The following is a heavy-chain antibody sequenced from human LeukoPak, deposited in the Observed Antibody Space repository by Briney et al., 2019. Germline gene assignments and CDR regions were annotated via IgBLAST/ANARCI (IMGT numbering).Heavy chain of an antibody. Sequence: TSETLSLTCTVSGGSISSSSYYWGWIRQPPGKGLEWIGSIYYSGSTYYNPSLKSRVTISVDTSKNQFSLKLSSVTAADTAVYYCARRIALWFWELGTDYWGQGTLVTVSS. CDR2: IYYSGST. V-gene: IGHV4-39*01. D-gene: IGHD3-10*01. CDR3: ARRIALWFWELGTDY. J-gene: IGHJ4*02. CDR1: GGSISSSSYY.